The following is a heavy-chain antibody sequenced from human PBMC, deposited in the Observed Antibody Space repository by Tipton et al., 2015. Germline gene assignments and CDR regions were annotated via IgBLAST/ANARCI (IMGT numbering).Heavy chain of an antibody. Sequence: SLRLSCAASRFTFSSYSMNWVRQAPGKGLEWVSYISSGSSTIYYAASVKGRFTISRGNAKNSLYLQMKSLRAEDTAVYYCAKDRPHYDFVRGTYRFSGGSGMDVWGQGTTVTVSS. D-gene: IGHD3-16*02. J-gene: IGHJ6*02. V-gene: IGHV3-48*01. CDR3: AKDRPHYDFVRGTYRFSGGSGMDV. CDR2: ISSGSSTI. CDR1: RFTFSSYS.